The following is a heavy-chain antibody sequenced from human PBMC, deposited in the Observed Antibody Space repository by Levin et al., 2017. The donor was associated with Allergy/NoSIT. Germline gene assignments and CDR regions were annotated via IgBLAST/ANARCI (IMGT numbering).Heavy chain of an antibody. CDR1: GDSFSSTNFY. J-gene: IGHJ5*02. V-gene: IGHV4-39*01. CDR2: ISYTGHI. CDR3: ARHGGTFYFGSGSSYKWFDP. Sequence: SETLSLTCSVSGDSFSSTNFYWAWIRQSPGKGLEWIGSISYTGHIYYNPSLQSRVTMSVDKPKNQFSLRLRSVTATDTAVYYCARHGGTFYFGSGSSYKWFDPWGQGTLVPVSS. D-gene: IGHD3-10*01.